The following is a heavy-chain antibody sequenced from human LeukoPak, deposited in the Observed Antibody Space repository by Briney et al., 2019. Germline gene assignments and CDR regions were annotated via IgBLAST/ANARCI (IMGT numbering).Heavy chain of an antibody. J-gene: IGHJ5*02. V-gene: IGHV3-20*04. Sequence: GGSLRLSCAASGFTFDDYGMSWVRQAPGKGLEWVSGINWNGGSTGYADSAKGRFTNSRDNAKNSLYLQMNSLRAEDTALYYCARDRSTMVRGVINWFDPWGQGTLVTVSS. CDR3: ARDRSTMVRGVINWFDP. D-gene: IGHD3-10*01. CDR1: GFTFDDYG. CDR2: INWNGGST.